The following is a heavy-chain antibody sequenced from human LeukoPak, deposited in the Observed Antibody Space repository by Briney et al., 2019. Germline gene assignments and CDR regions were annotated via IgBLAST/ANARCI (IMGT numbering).Heavy chain of an antibody. V-gene: IGHV1-46*01. CDR1: GYTFSNYY. J-gene: IGHJ4*02. Sequence: GVSVKVSCKASGYTFSNYYMHWVRQAPGQGLEWMGILNPSGGTTTYAQKFQGRVTMTRDTSTSTVYMELSSLRSEDTAVYYCARDKALLKGLVHYHFDYWGQGTLVTVSS. CDR3: ARDKALLKGLVHYHFDY. CDR2: LNPSGGTT. D-gene: IGHD6-19*01.